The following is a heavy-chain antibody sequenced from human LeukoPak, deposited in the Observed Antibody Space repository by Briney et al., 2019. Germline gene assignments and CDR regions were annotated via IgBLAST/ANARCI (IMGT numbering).Heavy chain of an antibody. CDR3: AIVYDYGDYGGWFDP. J-gene: IGHJ5*02. D-gene: IGHD4-17*01. Sequence: SETLSLTCTVSGGSISSSSYYWGWIRQPPGKGLEWIGSIYYSGSTYYNPSLKSRVTISVDTSKNQFSLKLSSVTAADTAVYYCAIVYDYGDYGGWFDPWGQGTLVTVSS. CDR1: GGSISSSSYY. V-gene: IGHV4-39*01. CDR2: IYYSGST.